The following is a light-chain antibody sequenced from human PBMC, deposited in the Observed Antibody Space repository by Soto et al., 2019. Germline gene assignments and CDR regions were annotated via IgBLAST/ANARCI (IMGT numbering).Light chain of an antibody. V-gene: IGLV1-40*01. CDR1: SSNIGAGYD. CDR3: QSYDNTLSGLV. Sequence: QSVLTQAPSVSGAPGQRVTISCTGSSSNIGAGYDVHWYQQLPGTAPKLLIYANNNRPSGIPDRFSGSKSGTSVSLAITGLQAEDEADYYCQSYDNTLSGLVFGGGTQLTVL. CDR2: ANN. J-gene: IGLJ2*01.